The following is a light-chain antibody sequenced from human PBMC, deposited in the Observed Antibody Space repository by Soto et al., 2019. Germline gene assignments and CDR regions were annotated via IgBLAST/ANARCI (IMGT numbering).Light chain of an antibody. CDR3: QQYNSFLYT. V-gene: IGKV1-5*03. J-gene: IGKJ2*01. Sequence: DIRMTQSPSTLSASVGDRVTITCRASQSISSWLAWYQQKPGKAPKLLIYKGSTLEDGVPSRFSGSGSGTEFTLTISSLQPDDFATYYCQQYNSFLYTFGQGTRLEI. CDR2: KGS. CDR1: QSISSW.